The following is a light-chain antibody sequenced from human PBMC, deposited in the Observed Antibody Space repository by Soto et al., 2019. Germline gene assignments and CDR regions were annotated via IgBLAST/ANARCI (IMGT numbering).Light chain of an antibody. J-gene: IGKJ2*01. V-gene: IGKV3-15*01. CDR2: GAS. Sequence: EIVMTQSPATLSVSPGERATLSCRASQSVSSNLAWYQQKPGQAPRFLIYGASTRATGIPARFSGSGSGTEFTLTISSLQSEDFAFYYCQQYNNWPPTYTFGQGTKLEIK. CDR1: QSVSSN. CDR3: QQYNNWPPTYT.